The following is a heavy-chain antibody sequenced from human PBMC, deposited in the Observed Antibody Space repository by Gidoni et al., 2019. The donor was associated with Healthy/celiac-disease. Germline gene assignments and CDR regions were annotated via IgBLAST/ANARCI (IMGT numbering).Heavy chain of an antibody. V-gene: IGHV1-69*01. J-gene: IGHJ4*02. CDR3: ARFPHNWNYADGYETRDY. CDR1: GGTFSSYA. D-gene: IGHD1-7*01. CDR2: IIPIFGTA. Sequence: QVQLVQSGAEVKKPGSSVKVSCKASGGTFSSYAISWVRQAPGQGLEWMGGIIPIFGTANDAQKFQGRVTITADESTSTAYMELSSLRSEDTAVYYCARFPHNWNYADGYETRDYWGQGTLVTVSS.